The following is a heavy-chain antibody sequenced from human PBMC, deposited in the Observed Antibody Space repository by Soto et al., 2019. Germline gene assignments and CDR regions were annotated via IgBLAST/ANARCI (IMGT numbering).Heavy chain of an antibody. CDR1: GFSLNHPRMG. V-gene: IGHV2-26*01. Sequence: QVTLKESGPVLVKPTETLTLTCTVSGFSLNHPRMGVSWIRQPPGKALEWLAHISSSDEKSYSTSLSSRLTISKDTSESQVVLTMTNMDPVDTVTYYCARMLYYAMEVWGQGTTVAVSS. CDR2: ISSSDEK. J-gene: IGHJ6*02. CDR3: ARMLYYAMEV.